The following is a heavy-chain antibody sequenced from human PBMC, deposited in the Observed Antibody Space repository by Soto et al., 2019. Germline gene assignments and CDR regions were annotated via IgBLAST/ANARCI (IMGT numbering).Heavy chain of an antibody. D-gene: IGHD4-17*01. Sequence: VQLVESGGGVVQPGRSLRLSCAASGFTFSSYAMHWVRQAPGKGLEWVAVISYDGSNKYYADSVKGRFTISRDNSKNTLYLQMNSLRAEDTAVYYCARTVTTPGYYYYGMDVWGQGTTVTVSS. CDR2: ISYDGSNK. CDR1: GFTFSSYA. CDR3: ARTVTTPGYYYYGMDV. J-gene: IGHJ6*02. V-gene: IGHV3-30-3*01.